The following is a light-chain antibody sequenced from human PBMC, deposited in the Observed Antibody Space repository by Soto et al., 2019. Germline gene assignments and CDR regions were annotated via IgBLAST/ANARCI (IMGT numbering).Light chain of an antibody. V-gene: IGKV3-20*01. CDR1: QSVSSSY. CDR3: QQYGSSGT. J-gene: IGKJ1*01. CDR2: GAS. Sequence: EIVLTQSPVALSLSPGERATLSCRASQSVSSSYLAWYQQKPGQAPRLLIYGASSRATGIPDRFSGSGSATYSPLTISRLEPEYFAVYYCQQYGSSGTFGQGTKVDIK.